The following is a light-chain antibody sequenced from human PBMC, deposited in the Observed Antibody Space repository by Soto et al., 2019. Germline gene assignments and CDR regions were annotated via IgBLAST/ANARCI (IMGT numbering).Light chain of an antibody. V-gene: IGLV2-14*01. CDR1: IRDVGAYNL. CDR2: EVR. J-gene: IGLJ2*01. Sequence: QSALTQPASVYGSPGQAITISCAGTIRDVGAYNLVSWYQQHPALAPQLIIYEVRNRPSGFSFRFSGSKSGNTASVTIAGLQAEEEADYYCSSYTSKSSLIFGGGTKVTVL. CDR3: SSYTSKSSLI.